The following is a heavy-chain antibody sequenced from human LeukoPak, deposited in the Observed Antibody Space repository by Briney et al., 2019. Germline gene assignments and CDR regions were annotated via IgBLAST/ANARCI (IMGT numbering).Heavy chain of an antibody. Sequence: ASVKISCKASVYTFTRYGISWVRQAPGQRLEWMGWISAYNGNTNYAQKLQGRVTMTTDTSTSTAYMELRSMRSDDTAVYYCARDREELLHSDRFDYWGQGTLVTVSS. CDR3: ARDREELLHSDRFDY. D-gene: IGHD1-26*01. CDR1: VYTFTRYG. CDR2: ISAYNGNT. J-gene: IGHJ4*02. V-gene: IGHV1-18*01.